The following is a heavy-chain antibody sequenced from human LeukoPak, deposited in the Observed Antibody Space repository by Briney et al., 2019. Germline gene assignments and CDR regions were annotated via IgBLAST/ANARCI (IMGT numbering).Heavy chain of an antibody. CDR2: IWYDGSNK. D-gene: IGHD3-3*01. CDR3: ARRPSDYDFWSGFDY. Sequence: GGSLRLSCAASGFTFSSYGMHWVRQAPGKGLEWVAVIWYDGSNKYYADSVKGRFTISRDNSKNTLYLQMNSLRAEDTAVYYCARRPSDYDFWSGFDYWGQGTLVTVSS. V-gene: IGHV3-33*01. CDR1: GFTFSSYG. J-gene: IGHJ4*02.